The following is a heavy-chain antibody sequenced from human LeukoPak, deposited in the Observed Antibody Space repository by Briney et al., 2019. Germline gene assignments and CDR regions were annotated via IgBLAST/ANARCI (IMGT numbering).Heavy chain of an antibody. CDR1: GTTFRSYG. J-gene: IGHJ4*02. CDR3: ARGDYGSETSTTKPGDY. V-gene: IGHV1-8*02. Sequence: ASVKVSCKAFGTTFRSYGLSWVRQAPGRGLEWMGWMNPNNRNTGYAQKFQGRVTMTRNTSISTAYMELNSLRSEDTAVYYCARGDYGSETSTTKPGDYWGQGTLVTVSS. CDR2: MNPNNRNT. D-gene: IGHD3-10*01.